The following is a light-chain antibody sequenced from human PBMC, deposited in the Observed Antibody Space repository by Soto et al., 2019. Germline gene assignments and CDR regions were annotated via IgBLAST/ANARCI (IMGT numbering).Light chain of an antibody. CDR2: KAP. CDR3: QHYNSYSEA. J-gene: IGKJ1*01. Sequence: DIQMTQSPSTLSGSVGDRVTITCRASQTISSWLAWYQQKPGKAPKLLIYKAPTLKSGVPSRFSGSGSGTEFTLTISSLQPDDFATYYCQHYNSYSEAFAQGTKVDIK. CDR1: QTISSW. V-gene: IGKV1-5*03.